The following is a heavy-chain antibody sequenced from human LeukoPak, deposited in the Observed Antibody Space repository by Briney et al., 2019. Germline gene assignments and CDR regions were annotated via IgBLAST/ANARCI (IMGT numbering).Heavy chain of an antibody. Sequence: SGTLSLTCTVSGGSVSSGSYYWSWIRQPPGKGLEWIGCIYYSGSTNYNPSLKSRVTISVDTSKNQFSLKLSSVTAADTAVYYCARDRDSSFDYWGQGTLVTVSS. CDR1: GGSVSSGSYY. CDR3: ARDRDSSFDY. D-gene: IGHD6-13*01. J-gene: IGHJ4*02. CDR2: IYYSGST. V-gene: IGHV4-61*01.